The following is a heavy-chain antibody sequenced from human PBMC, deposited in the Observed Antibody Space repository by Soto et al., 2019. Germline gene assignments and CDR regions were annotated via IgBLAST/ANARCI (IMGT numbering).Heavy chain of an antibody. Sequence: QAQLVESGGGVVQPGRSLRLSCAASGFTFSHYAMHWVRQAPGKGLEWVAIISYDGSKKYYGDSVKGRFTISRDNSKNSQYLQMNSLRVEDTAVYYCARDVAGKNYFDTWGQGTPVTVSS. D-gene: IGHD1-7*01. CDR3: ARDVAGKNYFDT. J-gene: IGHJ5*02. CDR2: ISYDGSKK. CDR1: GFTFSHYA. V-gene: IGHV3-30-3*01.